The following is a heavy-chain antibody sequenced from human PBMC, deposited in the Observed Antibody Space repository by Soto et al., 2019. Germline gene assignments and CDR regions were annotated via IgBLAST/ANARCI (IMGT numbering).Heavy chain of an antibody. V-gene: IGHV4-4*02. D-gene: IGHD3-16*02. CDR2: IYHSGST. CDR1: GGSISSSNW. J-gene: IGHJ6*02. Sequence: PSETLSLTCAVSGGSISSSNWWSWVRQPPGKGLEWIGEIYHSGSTNYNPSLKSRVTISVDKSKNQFSLKLSSVTAADTAVYYCARDPRPPYDYVWGSYPDYYYYGMDVWGQGTTVTVSS. CDR3: ARDPRPPYDYVWGSYPDYYYYGMDV.